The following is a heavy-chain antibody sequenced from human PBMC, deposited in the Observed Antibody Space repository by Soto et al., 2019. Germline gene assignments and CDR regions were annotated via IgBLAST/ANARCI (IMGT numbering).Heavy chain of an antibody. Sequence: PSETQSLTSPVSGGSISSYYWSWIRQPPGKGLEWIGYIYYSGSTNYNPSLKSRVTISVDTSKNQFSLKLSSVTAADTAVYYCATYDCSSTSCYFDYWGQGTLVTVSS. CDR1: GGSISSYY. CDR3: ATYDCSSTSCYFDY. V-gene: IGHV4-59*08. CDR2: IYYSGST. D-gene: IGHD2-2*01. J-gene: IGHJ4*02.